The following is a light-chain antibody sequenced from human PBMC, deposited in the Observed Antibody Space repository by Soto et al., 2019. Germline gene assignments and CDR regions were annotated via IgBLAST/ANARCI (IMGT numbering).Light chain of an antibody. CDR1: SSYVGGYND. V-gene: IGLV2-11*01. J-gene: IGLJ1*01. CDR3: CSYAGSYTDG. CDR2: DVS. Sequence: QSVLTRPRWGSSSPGQGVRISCTGTSSYVGGYNDVSWYQQHPGKAPKLMIYDVSKRPSGVPDRFSGSKSGTPASLTISWLQAEDEADYYCCSYAGSYTDGFGTGTKVHVL.